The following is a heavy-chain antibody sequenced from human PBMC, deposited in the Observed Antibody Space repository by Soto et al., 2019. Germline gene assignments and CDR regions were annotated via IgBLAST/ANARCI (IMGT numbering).Heavy chain of an antibody. V-gene: IGHV3-30*18. J-gene: IGHJ4*02. CDR1: GFTFSSYG. Sequence: QVQLVESGGGVVQPGRSLRLSCAASGFTFSSYGMHWVRQAPGKGLEWVAVISYDGSNKYYADSVKGRFTISRDNSKNTLYLQMNSLRAEDTAVYYCAKVYPEVVTAIPDFDYWGQGTLVTVSS. D-gene: IGHD2-21*02. CDR3: AKVYPEVVTAIPDFDY. CDR2: ISYDGSNK.